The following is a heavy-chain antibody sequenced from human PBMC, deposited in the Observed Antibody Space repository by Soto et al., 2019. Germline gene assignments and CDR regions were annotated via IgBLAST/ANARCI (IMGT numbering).Heavy chain of an antibody. CDR3: TADIVVVVAATRYYFDY. V-gene: IGHV3-49*03. CDR2: IRSKAYGGTT. D-gene: IGHD2-15*01. CDR1: GFTFGDYA. Sequence: PGGSLRRSCTASGFTFGDYAMSWFRQAPGKGLEWVGFIRSKAYGGTTEYAASVKGRFTISRDDSKSIAYLQMNSLKTEDTAVYYCTADIVVVVAATRYYFDYWGQGTLVTVSS. J-gene: IGHJ4*02.